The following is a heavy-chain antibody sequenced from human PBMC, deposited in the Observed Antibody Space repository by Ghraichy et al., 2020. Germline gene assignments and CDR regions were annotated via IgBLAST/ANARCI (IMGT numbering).Heavy chain of an antibody. J-gene: IGHJ6*02. CDR1: RENVCKLS. CDR2: FDPEDGET. V-gene: IGHV1-24*01. Sequence: ASVKVSCKVGRENVCKLSMNWERECRVKRLEWMGGFDPEDGETIYAQKFQGRVTMTENTSTDTAYMELSSLRSEDTAVDYCATGYYYYYGMDVWGQGTTVTVSS. CDR3: ATGYYYYYGMDV.